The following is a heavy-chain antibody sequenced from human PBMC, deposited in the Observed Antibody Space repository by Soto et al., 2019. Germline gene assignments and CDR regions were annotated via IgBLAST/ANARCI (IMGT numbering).Heavy chain of an antibody. CDR2: IIPIFGTA. CDR1: GGTFSSYA. Sequence: SVQVSCKASGGTFSSYAISWVRQAPGQGLEWMGGIIPIFGTAYYAQKFQGRVTITADESTSTAYMELSSLRSEDTAVYYCAGVEAEEVVYYYYGMDVWGQGTTVTVSS. CDR3: AGVEAEEVVYYYYGMDV. V-gene: IGHV1-69*13. J-gene: IGHJ6*02.